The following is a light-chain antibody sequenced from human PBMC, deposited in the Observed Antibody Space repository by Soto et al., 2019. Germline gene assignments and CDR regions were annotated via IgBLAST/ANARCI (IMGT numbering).Light chain of an antibody. CDR2: DGS. CDR1: SSDVGSYNL. CDR3: CSYAGSSTPVV. J-gene: IGLJ2*01. V-gene: IGLV2-23*01. Sequence: QSALNQPASVSGSPGHSITISFTGTSSDVGSYNLVSWYQQHPGKAPKLMIYDGSKRPSGVSNRFSGSKSGNTASLTISGLQAEDESDYYCCSYAGSSTPVVFGGGTQLTVL.